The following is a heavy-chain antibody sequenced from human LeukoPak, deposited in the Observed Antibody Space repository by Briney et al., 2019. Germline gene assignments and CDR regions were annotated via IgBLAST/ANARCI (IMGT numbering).Heavy chain of an antibody. Sequence: GGSLRLSCAASGFTVSNNYMSWVRQAPGRGLEWVAIFYAGGSTFYADSVKGRFIISRDISKNTLFLQMNSLKPEDTAVCYCARDRPLDYWGQGTLVTVSS. J-gene: IGHJ4*02. CDR2: FYAGGST. CDR3: ARDRPLDY. V-gene: IGHV3-66*02. CDR1: GFTVSNNY.